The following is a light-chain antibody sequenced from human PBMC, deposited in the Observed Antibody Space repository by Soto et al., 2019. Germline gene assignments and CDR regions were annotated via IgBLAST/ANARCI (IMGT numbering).Light chain of an antibody. CDR1: SSDIGAGYD. Sequence: QPVLTQPPSVSGAPGQRVTISCTGSSSDIGAGYDVHWYQQLPGTAPKLLISGNTNRPSGVPDRFSGSKSGTSASLAITGLQAEDEADYYCQSYDSSLSTYVFGTGTKLTVL. CDR3: QSYDSSLSTYV. V-gene: IGLV1-40*01. CDR2: GNT. J-gene: IGLJ1*01.